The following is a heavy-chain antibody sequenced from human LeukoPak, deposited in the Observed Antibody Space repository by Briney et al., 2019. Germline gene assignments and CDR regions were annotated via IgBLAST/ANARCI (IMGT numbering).Heavy chain of an antibody. J-gene: IGHJ4*02. D-gene: IGHD3-22*01. CDR3: ARGHESSGYYFGY. CDR2: INPSGGST. CDR1: GYTFTNYY. Sequence: RVSVKVSCKTSGYTFTNYYINWVRQAPGQGLEWMGIINPSGGSTSYAQKFQGRVTMTRDISTNTVYMELSSLRSEDTAVYYCARGHESSGYYFGYWGQGTLVAVSS. V-gene: IGHV1-46*01.